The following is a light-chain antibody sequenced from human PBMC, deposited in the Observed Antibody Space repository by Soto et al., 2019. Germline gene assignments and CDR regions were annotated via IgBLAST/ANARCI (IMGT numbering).Light chain of an antibody. V-gene: IGKV1-39*01. CDR1: QSISSY. CDR3: QQSYSTPIS. J-gene: IGKJ3*01. Sequence: DIQMTQSPSSLSASVGDRVTITCRASQSISSYLNWYQQKPGKAPKLLIYAASSLQSGVPSRFSGSGSGTDFTLTISSLQPEDFATDECQQSYSTPISFDTGTKVDI. CDR2: AAS.